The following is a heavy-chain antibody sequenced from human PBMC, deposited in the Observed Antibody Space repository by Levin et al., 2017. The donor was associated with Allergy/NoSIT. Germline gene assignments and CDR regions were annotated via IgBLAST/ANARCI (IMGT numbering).Heavy chain of an antibody. CDR3: ARARTVTGDY. J-gene: IGHJ4*02. CDR2: INSDGSGA. Sequence: LSLTCAASGFTFSSYWMHWVRQAPGKGLVWVSRINSDGSGASYADSVKGRFTISRDNAKNTMYLQMNSLRAEDTAVYYCARARTVTGDYWGQGTLVTVSS. V-gene: IGHV3-74*01. CDR1: GFTFSSYW. D-gene: IGHD3-10*01.